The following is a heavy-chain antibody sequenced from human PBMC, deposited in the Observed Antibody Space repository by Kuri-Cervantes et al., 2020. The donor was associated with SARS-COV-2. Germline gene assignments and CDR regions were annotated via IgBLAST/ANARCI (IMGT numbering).Heavy chain of an antibody. Sequence: GESLKISCVASGFTFSSYSMNWVRQAPGKGLEWVSYISSSSSTIYYADSVKGRFTISRDNAKNSLYLQMNSLRAEDTAVYYCARVRMVGWFDPWGQGTLVTVSS. D-gene: IGHD2-15*01. J-gene: IGHJ5*02. V-gene: IGHV3-48*01. CDR2: ISSSSSTI. CDR1: GFTFSSYS. CDR3: ARVRMVGWFDP.